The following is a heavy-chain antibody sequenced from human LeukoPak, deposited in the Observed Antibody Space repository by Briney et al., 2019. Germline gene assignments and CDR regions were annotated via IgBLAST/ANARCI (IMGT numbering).Heavy chain of an antibody. CDR3: AKVPYYDILTGYPIPYYFDY. J-gene: IGHJ4*02. D-gene: IGHD3-9*01. Sequence: GGSLRLSCAVSGFTFRTYWMHWVRQVPGEGLVWVSRINEDGSITNYADSVKGRFSISRDNAKNTLYLQMNSLRAEDTAVYYCAKVPYYDILTGYPIPYYFDYWGQGTLVTVSS. CDR1: GFTFRTYW. CDR2: INEDGSIT. V-gene: IGHV3-74*01.